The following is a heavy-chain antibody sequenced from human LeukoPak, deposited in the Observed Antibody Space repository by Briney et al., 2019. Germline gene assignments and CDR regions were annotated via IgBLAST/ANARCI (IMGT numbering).Heavy chain of an antibody. CDR3: TWMATIFTVDY. V-gene: IGHV3-15*01. Sequence: GGSLRLSCAASGFTFSYVWMSWVRQAPGKGLEWVGRITSTAHGGTTDYAAPVKGRFTISRDDSKNTFYLQMNSLRTEDTGMYLCTWMATIFTVDYWGQGTLVTVSS. J-gene: IGHJ4*02. CDR1: GFTFSYVW. D-gene: IGHD5-12*01. CDR2: ITSTAHGGTT.